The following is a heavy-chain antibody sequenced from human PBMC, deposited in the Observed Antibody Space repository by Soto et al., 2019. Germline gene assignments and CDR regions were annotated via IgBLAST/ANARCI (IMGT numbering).Heavy chain of an antibody. CDR3: ARDRLRGYDSSGFYS. Sequence: ASVKVSCKASGYTFTGYYMHWVRQAPGQGLEWMGWINLNSGGTNYAQKFQGWVTMTRDTSISTVFLELRSLKSDDTAIYYCARDRLRGYDSSGFYSWGQGTMVTVSS. D-gene: IGHD3-22*01. CDR2: INLNSGGT. V-gene: IGHV1-2*04. J-gene: IGHJ4*02. CDR1: GYTFTGYY.